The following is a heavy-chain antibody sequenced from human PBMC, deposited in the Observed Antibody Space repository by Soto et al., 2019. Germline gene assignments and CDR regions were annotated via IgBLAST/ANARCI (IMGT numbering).Heavy chain of an antibody. J-gene: IGHJ6*02. CDR1: GFTFSSYG. CDR2: ISYDGSNK. Sequence: PGGSLRLSCAASGFTFSSYGMHWVRQAPGKGLEWVAVISYDGSNKYYADSVKGRFTISRDNSKNTLYLQMNSLRAEDTAVYYCAREAGEYYGSGSYKMERVYGMDVWGQGTTVTVSS. V-gene: IGHV3-30*03. CDR3: AREAGEYYGSGSYKMERVYGMDV. D-gene: IGHD3-10*01.